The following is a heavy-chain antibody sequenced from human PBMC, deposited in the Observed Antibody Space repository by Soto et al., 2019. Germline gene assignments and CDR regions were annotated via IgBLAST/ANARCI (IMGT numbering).Heavy chain of an antibody. CDR1: GGSFSGYY. Sequence: PSETLSLTCAVYGGSFSGYYWSWIRQPPGKGLEWIGEINHSGSTNYNPSLKSRVTISVDTSKNQFSLTLSSVTPADTAVYYCARAIWFGESTFDYWGQGTLVTVSS. V-gene: IGHV4-34*01. CDR3: ARAIWFGESTFDY. J-gene: IGHJ4*02. CDR2: INHSGST. D-gene: IGHD3-10*01.